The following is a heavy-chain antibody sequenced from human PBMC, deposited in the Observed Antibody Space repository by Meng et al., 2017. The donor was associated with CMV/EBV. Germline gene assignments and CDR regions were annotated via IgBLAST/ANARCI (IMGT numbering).Heavy chain of an antibody. V-gene: IGHV1-2*02. Sequence: QVVEFGAVVKKPGASVKVSCKASGNTFPGYYMHWVRQAPGQGLEWMGWINPNSGGTNYAQKFQGRVTMTRDTSISTAYMELSRLRSDDTAVYYCARDLGDTAIYWGQGTLVTVSS. J-gene: IGHJ4*02. CDR1: GNTFPGYY. CDR3: ARDLGDTAIY. CDR2: INPNSGGT. D-gene: IGHD5-18*01.